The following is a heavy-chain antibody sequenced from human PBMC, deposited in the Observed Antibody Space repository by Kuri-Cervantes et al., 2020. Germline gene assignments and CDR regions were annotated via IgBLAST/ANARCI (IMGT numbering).Heavy chain of an antibody. CDR2: LIPIYGTP. CDR1: GGTFKNHA. Sequence: SVKVSCKASGGTFKNHAINWVRQAPGQGLEWMGGLIPIYGTPNYAQKFQDRFTITTDGSKSTAYMELRSLRSDDTAVYYCAREGDNYGYGESDYWGQGTQVTVSS. J-gene: IGHJ4*02. V-gene: IGHV1-69*05. CDR3: AREGDNYGYGESDY. D-gene: IGHD5-18*01.